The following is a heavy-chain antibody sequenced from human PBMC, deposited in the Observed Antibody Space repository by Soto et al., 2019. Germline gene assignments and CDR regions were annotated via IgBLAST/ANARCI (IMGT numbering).Heavy chain of an antibody. CDR2: IYPGDSDT. D-gene: IGHD6-13*01. Sequence: GESLKISCKGSGYSFTSYWIGWVRQMPGKGLEWMGIIYPGDSDTRYSPSFQGQVTISADKSISTAYLQWSSLKASDTAMYYCARLPTSTSYSSSWYGAFDIWGQGTMVTVSS. CDR1: GYSFTSYW. J-gene: IGHJ3*02. V-gene: IGHV5-51*01. CDR3: ARLPTSTSYSSSWYGAFDI.